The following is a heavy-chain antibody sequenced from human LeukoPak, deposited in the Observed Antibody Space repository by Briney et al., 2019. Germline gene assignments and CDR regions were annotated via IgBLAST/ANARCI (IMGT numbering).Heavy chain of an antibody. D-gene: IGHD3-3*01. J-gene: IGHJ4*02. CDR1: GFTFSSYA. Sequence: GGSLRLSCAASGFTFSSYAMSWVRQAPGKGLEWVSAISGSGGSTYYADSVKGRFTISRDNSKNTLYLQMDSLRAEDTAVYYCARDYDFWSGYYSPTRGYFGYWGQGTLVTVSS. CDR3: ARDYDFWSGYYSPTRGYFGY. CDR2: ISGSGGST. V-gene: IGHV3-23*01.